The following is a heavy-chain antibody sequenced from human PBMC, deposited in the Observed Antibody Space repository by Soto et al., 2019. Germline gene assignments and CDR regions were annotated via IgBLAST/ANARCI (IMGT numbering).Heavy chain of an antibody. CDR3: ARGHCSSTSCYPFDY. CDR1: GFTFSDYY. J-gene: IGHJ4*02. Sequence: PGGSLRLSCAASGFTFSDYYMSWIRQAPGKGLEWVSYISSSSSYTNYADSVKGRFTISRDNAKNSLYLQMNSLRAEDTAVYYCARGHCSSTSCYPFDYWGQGTLVTVSS. V-gene: IGHV3-11*06. D-gene: IGHD2-2*01. CDR2: ISSSSSYT.